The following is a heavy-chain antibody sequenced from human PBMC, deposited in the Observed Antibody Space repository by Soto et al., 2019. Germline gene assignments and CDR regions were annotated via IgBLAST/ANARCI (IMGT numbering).Heavy chain of an antibody. CDR1: GFSLSNARMG. J-gene: IGHJ4*02. CDR2: IFSNDEK. D-gene: IGHD6-13*01. Sequence: SGPTLVNPTETLTLTCTVSGFSLSNARMGVSWIRQPPGKALEWLAHIFSNDEKSYSTSLKNRLTISKDTSKSQVVLTMTNMDPVDTATYYCARVAAAGIDDYFDYWGQGTLVTVSS. V-gene: IGHV2-26*01. CDR3: ARVAAAGIDDYFDY.